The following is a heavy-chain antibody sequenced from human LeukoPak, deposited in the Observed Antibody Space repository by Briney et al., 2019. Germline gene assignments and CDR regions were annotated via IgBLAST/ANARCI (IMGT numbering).Heavy chain of an antibody. D-gene: IGHD4-23*01. J-gene: IGHJ4*02. CDR3: ARGMERLRWYPGY. CDR2: IFYSGTI. V-gene: IGHV4-39*07. Sequence: SETLSLTCIVSGGSIINKNYYWGWIRQPPGKGLEWIASIFYSGTIFYNPSLKSRVTISVDTSKNQFSLKLNSVTAADTAVYYCARGMERLRWYPGYWGQGTLVTVSS. CDR1: GGSIINKNYY.